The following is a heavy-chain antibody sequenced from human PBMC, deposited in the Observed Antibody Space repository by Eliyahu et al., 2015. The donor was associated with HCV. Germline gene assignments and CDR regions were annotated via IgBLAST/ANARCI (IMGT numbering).Heavy chain of an antibody. V-gene: IGHV4-39*01. J-gene: IGHJ4*02. CDR2: ISYSGIT. D-gene: IGHD6-19*01. CDR1: GGSISSRSFY. CDR3: ARVNSSGWYYFDY. Sequence: QPQLQESGPGLVKPSETLSLTCTVSGGSISSRSFYWGWIRQPPGKGLEWIGTISYSGITYYNPSFKSRVTISEDTSKNQFSLHLTSVTAADTAAYFCARVNSSGWYYFDYWGQGPLVTVSS.